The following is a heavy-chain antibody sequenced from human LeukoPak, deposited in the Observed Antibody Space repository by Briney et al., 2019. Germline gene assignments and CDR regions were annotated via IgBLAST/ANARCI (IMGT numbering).Heavy chain of an antibody. J-gene: IGHJ6*02. CDR1: GYTFTSYD. CDR2: MNPNSGNT. V-gene: IGHV1-8*01. D-gene: IGHD2-2*01. Sequence: GASVKVSCKASGYTFTSYDINWVRQATGQGLEWMGWMNPNSGNTGCAQKFQGRVTMTRNTSISTAYMELSSLRSEDTAVYYCARGLGYQLLYSYYYYGMDVWGQGTTVTVSS. CDR3: ARGLGYQLLYSYYYYGMDV.